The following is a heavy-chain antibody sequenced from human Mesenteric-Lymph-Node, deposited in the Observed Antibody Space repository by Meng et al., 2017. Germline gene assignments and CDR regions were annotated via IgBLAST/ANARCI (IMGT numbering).Heavy chain of an antibody. V-gene: IGHV4-59*01. D-gene: IGHD3-9*01. CDR3: ARARYDVLTGYFDDYGFDV. CDR1: GGSISAFY. Sequence: GSLRLSCTISGGSISAFYWNWIRQPPGKGLEWIGNIHYSGSTSYNPSLKSRATISLDTSKIQVSLRLTSVTAADTAVYYCARARYDVLTGYFDDYGFDVWGQGATVTVSS. CDR2: IHYSGST. J-gene: IGHJ3*01.